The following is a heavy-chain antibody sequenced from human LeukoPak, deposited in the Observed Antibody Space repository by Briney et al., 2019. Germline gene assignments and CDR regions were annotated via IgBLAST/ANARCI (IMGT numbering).Heavy chain of an antibody. V-gene: IGHV3-7*03. CDR1: GFTFSDCG. CDR3: ARIRGTYGYSLDY. CDR2: IKQDGSEK. Sequence: PGGSLRLSCVVSGFTFSDCGMNWVRQAPGKGLEWVASIKQDGSEKYYVDSLKGRFTISRDNAKNSLYLQMNSLRAEDTAVYYCARIRGTYGYSLDYWGQGTLVTVSS. D-gene: IGHD5-18*01. J-gene: IGHJ4*02.